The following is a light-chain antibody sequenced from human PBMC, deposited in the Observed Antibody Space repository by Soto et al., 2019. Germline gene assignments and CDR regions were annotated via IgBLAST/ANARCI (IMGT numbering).Light chain of an antibody. CDR2: GAS. J-gene: IGKJ4*01. Sequence: EIVLTQSPGTLSLSPGQRTTLSCRVSQSVSSSYLAWYQQKPGQAPRLLIYGASIRATGIPDRFSGSVSGTDFTLTISRLEPEDFAVYYCQQYGGSPLITFGGGTKVDIK. CDR1: QSVSSSY. V-gene: IGKV3-20*01. CDR3: QQYGGSPLIT.